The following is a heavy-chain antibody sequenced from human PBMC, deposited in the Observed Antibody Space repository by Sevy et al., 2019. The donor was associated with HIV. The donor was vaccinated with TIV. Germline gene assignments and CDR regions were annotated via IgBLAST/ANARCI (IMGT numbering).Heavy chain of an antibody. Sequence: ASVKVSCKASGYTFTSYYMHWVRQAPGQGLEWMGIINPSGGSTSYAQKFQGRVTMTRDRSTSTVYMELSSLRSEDTAVYYCARAPMRILRFGEVRAFDIWGQGTMVTVSS. CDR2: INPSGGST. D-gene: IGHD3-10*01. CDR1: GYTFTSYY. V-gene: IGHV1-46*01. J-gene: IGHJ3*02. CDR3: ARAPMRILRFGEVRAFDI.